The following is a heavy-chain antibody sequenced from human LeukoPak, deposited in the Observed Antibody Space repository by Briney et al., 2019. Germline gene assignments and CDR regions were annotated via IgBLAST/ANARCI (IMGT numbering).Heavy chain of an antibody. J-gene: IGHJ4*02. CDR2: ISAYNGNT. D-gene: IGHD3-16*01. V-gene: IGHV1-18*04. CDR3: ARGSFTLTFGAPSLDY. Sequence: ASVKVSCKPSLYTFTSYGISWVRQAPGHRLEWMGWISAYNGNTKYAQKLHARVTITTDTSTSTAYMELRSLRSHVTVVECCARGSFTLTFGAPSLDYWGKGTLVTVSS. CDR1: LYTFTSYG.